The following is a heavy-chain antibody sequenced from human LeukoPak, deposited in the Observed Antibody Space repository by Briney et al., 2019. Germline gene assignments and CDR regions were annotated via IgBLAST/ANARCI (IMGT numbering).Heavy chain of an antibody. CDR3: ARDLEDYGGNSGAFDI. Sequence: ASVKVSCKSSGYTFTSYYMHWVRQPPAQGLEWMGVINTSGGSTSHAQKFQGRVTMTRDMSTSTVYMELSSLRSEDTAVYYCARDLEDYGGNSGAFDIWGQGTMVTVSS. CDR2: INTSGGST. V-gene: IGHV1-46*01. D-gene: IGHD4-23*01. J-gene: IGHJ3*02. CDR1: GYTFTSYY.